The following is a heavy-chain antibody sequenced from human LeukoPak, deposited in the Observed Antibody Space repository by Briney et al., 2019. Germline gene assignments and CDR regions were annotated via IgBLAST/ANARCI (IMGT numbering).Heavy chain of an antibody. D-gene: IGHD3-10*01. CDR3: TRQAVWFGKPFDY. CDR1: GYSFTGYY. V-gene: IGHV1-2*02. CDR2: INPNSGDT. Sequence: ASVKVSCKASGYSFTGYYIHWVRQAPGQGLEWMGWINPNSGDTSSAQKFQGGVTMTRDTSISTAYMELNNLNSDDTAVYYCTRQAVWFGKPFDYWGQGTLVTVSS. J-gene: IGHJ4*02.